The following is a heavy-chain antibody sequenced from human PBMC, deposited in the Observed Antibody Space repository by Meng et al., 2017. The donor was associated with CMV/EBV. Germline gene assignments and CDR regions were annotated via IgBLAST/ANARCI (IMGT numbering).Heavy chain of an antibody. D-gene: IGHD1-14*01. Sequence: SCKGSGFTFSSYWMSWVRQAPEKGLEWVANIKQDGSEKYYVDSVKGRFTISRDNAKNSLYLQMNSLRAEDTAVYYCARAEGGDYFDYWGQGTLVTVSS. CDR3: ARAEGGDYFDY. J-gene: IGHJ4*02. CDR2: IKQDGSEK. V-gene: IGHV3-7*01. CDR1: GFTFSSYW.